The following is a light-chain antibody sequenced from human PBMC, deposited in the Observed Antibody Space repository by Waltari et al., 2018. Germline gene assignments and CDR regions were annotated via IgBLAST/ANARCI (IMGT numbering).Light chain of an antibody. Sequence: QSVLTQPPSVSGAPGQRVTISCTGNSSNSGAGSDVHWYQHLPGRAPKLLIKENRKRPSGVPDRFSGSKSGTSASLAITGLQAEDEAHYYCQSFDTSLGGSVFGTGTKVSVL. J-gene: IGLJ1*01. CDR3: QSFDTSLGGSV. CDR1: SSNSGAGSD. V-gene: IGLV1-40*01. CDR2: ENR.